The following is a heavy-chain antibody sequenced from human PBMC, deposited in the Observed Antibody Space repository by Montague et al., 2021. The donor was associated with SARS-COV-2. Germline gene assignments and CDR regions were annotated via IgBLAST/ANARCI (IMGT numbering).Heavy chain of an antibody. CDR2: YI. Sequence: YIYYAPSLKGRFTISTANAKNSLFLQMDSLGAEDPAVYDCARALSASYSVDGDSFDIWGQGTMVTVSS. CDR3: ARALSASYSVDGDSFDI. V-gene: IGHV3-21*01. J-gene: IGHJ3*02. D-gene: IGHD5/OR15-5a*01.